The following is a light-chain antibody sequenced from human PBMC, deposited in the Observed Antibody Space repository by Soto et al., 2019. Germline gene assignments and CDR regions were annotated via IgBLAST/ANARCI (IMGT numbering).Light chain of an antibody. CDR3: GSSAGSSTVR. CDR1: SRDVGAYNY. Sequence: QSALTQPRSVSGSPGQSVTISCTGTSRDVGAYNYVSWYQQHPGKAPKLIIYDVSKWPSGVPDRFSGSKSGNTASLTISGLQAEDEADYDCGSSAGSSTVRFGGGTKLTVL. CDR2: DVS. V-gene: IGLV2-11*01. J-gene: IGLJ2*01.